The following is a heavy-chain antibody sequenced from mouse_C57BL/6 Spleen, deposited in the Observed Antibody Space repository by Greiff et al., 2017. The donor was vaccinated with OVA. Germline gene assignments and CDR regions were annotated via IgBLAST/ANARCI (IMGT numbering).Heavy chain of an antibody. D-gene: IGHD1-1*01. CDR2: ISNGGGST. J-gene: IGHJ1*03. CDR1: GFTFSDYY. Sequence: EVNLVESGGGLVQPGGSLKLSCAASGFTFSDYYMYWVRQTPEKRLEWVAYISNGGGSTYYPDTVKGRFTISRDNAKNTLYLQMSRLKSEDTAMYYCARHRGSSYWYFDVWGTGTTVTVSS. V-gene: IGHV5-12*01. CDR3: ARHRGSSYWYFDV.